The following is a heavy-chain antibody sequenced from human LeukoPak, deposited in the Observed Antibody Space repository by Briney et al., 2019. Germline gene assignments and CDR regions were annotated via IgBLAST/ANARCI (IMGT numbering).Heavy chain of an antibody. V-gene: IGHV3-7*03. CDR2: IKQDGSET. CDR1: GFSFSSHW. CDR3: AKDSGDGLDY. D-gene: IGHD2-21*02. Sequence: QPGGSLRLSCAASGFSFSSHWMTWVRQAPGRGLEWVANIKQDGSETHHVDSVKGRFTISRDNAKNSLYLQMNSLRAEDTALYYCAKDSGDGLDYWGQGTLVTVSS. J-gene: IGHJ4*02.